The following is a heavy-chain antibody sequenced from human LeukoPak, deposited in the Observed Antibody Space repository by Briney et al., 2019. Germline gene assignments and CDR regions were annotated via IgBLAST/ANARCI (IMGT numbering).Heavy chain of an antibody. V-gene: IGHV3-23*01. D-gene: IGHD3-9*01. Sequence: PGGSLRLSCAASGFTLSSCAMSWVRQAPGKGLEWVSAISGSGGSTYYADSVKGRFTISRDNSKNTLYLQMNSLRAEDTAVYYCAKDRNYDILTGPFDYWGQGTLVTVSS. CDR3: AKDRNYDILTGPFDY. CDR2: ISGSGGST. J-gene: IGHJ4*02. CDR1: GFTLSSCA.